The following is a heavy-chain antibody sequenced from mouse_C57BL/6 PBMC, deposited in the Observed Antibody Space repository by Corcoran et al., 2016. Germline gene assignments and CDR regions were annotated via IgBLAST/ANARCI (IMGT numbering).Heavy chain of an antibody. Sequence: EVQLQQSGPELVKPGDSVKISCKASGYSFTGYFMNWVMQSHGKSLEWIGRINPYNGDTFYNQKFKGKATLTVDKSSSTAHMELRSLTSEDSAVYYCARDYGNSYYAMDYWGQGTSVTVSS. CDR2: INPYNGDT. D-gene: IGHD2-1*01. CDR1: GYSFTGYF. CDR3: ARDYGNSYYAMDY. J-gene: IGHJ4*01. V-gene: IGHV1-20*01.